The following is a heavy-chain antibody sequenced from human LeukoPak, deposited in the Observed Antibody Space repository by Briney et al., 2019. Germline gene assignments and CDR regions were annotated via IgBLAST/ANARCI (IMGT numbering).Heavy chain of an antibody. J-gene: IGHJ4*02. CDR2: ISGSGGST. CDR3: ASQGYNSSADY. V-gene: IGHV3-23*01. D-gene: IGHD6-6*01. CDR1: GFTFSSYA. Sequence: GGSLRLSCAASGFTFSSYATSWVRQAPGKGLEWGSAISGSGGSTYYADSVKGRFTFSSDNSQKTRYLQMNSLSAEDTAVYYCASQGYNSSADYWGQGTLVTVSS.